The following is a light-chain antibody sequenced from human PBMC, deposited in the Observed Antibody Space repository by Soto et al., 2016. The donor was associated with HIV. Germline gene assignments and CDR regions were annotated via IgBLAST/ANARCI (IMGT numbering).Light chain of an antibody. CDR3: MHGIHMPLT. J-gene: IGKJ4*01. V-gene: IGKV2-29*03. CDR2: EVS. CDR1: QSLVHSDGKTY. Sequence: LVLTQTPVSLSVTPGQATSISCRSSQSLVHSDGKTYLYWYLQRPGQTPQLLIHEVSSRFSGVPDRFSGSGSGTSFTLKISRVEAEDVGVYYCMHGIHMPLTFGGGTKVEI.